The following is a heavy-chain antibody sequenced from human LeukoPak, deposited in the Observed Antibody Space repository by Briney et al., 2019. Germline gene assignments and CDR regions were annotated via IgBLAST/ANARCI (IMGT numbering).Heavy chain of an antibody. Sequence: ASVKVSCKASGYTLTSYDINWVRQATGQGLEWMGWMNPNSGNTGYAQKFQGRVTMTRNTSISTAYMELSSLRSEDTAVYYCARDGDSSSWRSIDYWGQGTLVTVSS. CDR3: ARDGDSSSWRSIDY. D-gene: IGHD6-13*01. CDR1: GYTLTSYD. J-gene: IGHJ4*02. V-gene: IGHV1-8*01. CDR2: MNPNSGNT.